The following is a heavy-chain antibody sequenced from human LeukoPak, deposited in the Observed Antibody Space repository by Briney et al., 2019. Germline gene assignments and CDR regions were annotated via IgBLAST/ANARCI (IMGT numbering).Heavy chain of an antibody. V-gene: IGHV3-53*01. CDR1: GFTVITNY. CDR3: ARLYGISGGY. J-gene: IGHJ4*02. CDR2: IYTDGST. D-gene: IGHD4-17*01. Sequence: GGSLRLSCAASGFTVITNYMSWVRQAPGKGLEWVSVIYTDGSTYYADSVKGRFTISRDNSKNTLYLQMNSLRAEDTAVYYCARLYGISGGYWGQGTLVTVSP.